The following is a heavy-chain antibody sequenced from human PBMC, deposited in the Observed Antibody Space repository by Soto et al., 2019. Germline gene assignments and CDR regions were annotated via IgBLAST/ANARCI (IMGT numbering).Heavy chain of an antibody. J-gene: IGHJ5*02. CDR3: ARGSGLLPPWFDP. V-gene: IGHV4-34*01. D-gene: IGHD2-15*01. Sequence: QVQLQQWGAGLLKPSETLSLTCAVYGGSFSGYYWSWIRQPPGKGLEWIGEINHSGSTNYNPSLKRRVTISVDTSKNQFSLKLSSVTAADTAVYYCARGSGLLPPWFDPWGQGTLVTVSS. CDR1: GGSFSGYY. CDR2: INHSGST.